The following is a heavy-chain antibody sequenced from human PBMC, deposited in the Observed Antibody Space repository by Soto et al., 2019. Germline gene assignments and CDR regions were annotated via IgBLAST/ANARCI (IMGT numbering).Heavy chain of an antibody. D-gene: IGHD6-19*01. V-gene: IGHV4-4*07. CDR3: ARDGGFSSGWTAYFDF. CDR1: GGSIRDSY. J-gene: IGHJ4*02. Sequence: KPSETLSLTCTVSGGSIRDSYWTWIRQPAGKGLEWIGRIYGSGSTNYNPSFKSRVNMSVDKSKNQFSRTLSLVTAADTAVYYCARDGGFSSGWTAYFDFWGPGTMVTVSS. CDR2: IYGSGST.